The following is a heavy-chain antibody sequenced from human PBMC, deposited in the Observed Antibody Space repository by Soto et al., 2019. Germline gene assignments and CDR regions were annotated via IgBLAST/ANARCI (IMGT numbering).Heavy chain of an antibody. V-gene: IGHV1-3*01. Sequence: QVQLVQSGAEVKKPGASVKVSCKASGYTFTSYAMHWVRQAPGQRLEWMGWINAGNGNTKYSQKFQGRVTITRDTSASTAYMELSSLRSEDTAVYDCARDSEDHYFDYWGQGTLVTVSS. CDR1: GYTFTSYA. J-gene: IGHJ4*02. CDR2: INAGNGNT. CDR3: ARDSEDHYFDY.